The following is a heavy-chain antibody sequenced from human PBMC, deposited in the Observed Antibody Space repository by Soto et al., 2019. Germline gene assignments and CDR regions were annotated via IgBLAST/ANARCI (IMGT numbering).Heavy chain of an antibody. CDR2: IYDSGST. D-gene: IGHD2-2*01. J-gene: IGHJ4*02. Sequence: QVQLQESGPGLVKPSQTLSLTCTVSGGSISSGDYYWSWIRQPPGKGLEWIGYIYDSGSTYYNPSLKGRFTISVDTSKNQFSLKLSSVTAADTAVYYCASWASHLKSFDYWGQGTLVTVSS. V-gene: IGHV4-30-4*01. CDR3: ASWASHLKSFDY. CDR1: GGSISSGDYY.